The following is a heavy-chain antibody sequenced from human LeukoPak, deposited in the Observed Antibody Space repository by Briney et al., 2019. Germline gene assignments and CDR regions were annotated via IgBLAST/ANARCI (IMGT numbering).Heavy chain of an antibody. V-gene: IGHV4-34*01. CDR1: GGSFSGYY. J-gene: IGHJ5*02. CDR3: ARDKVWFDP. CDR2: INHSGST. Sequence: SETLSLTCAVYGGSFSGYYWSWIRQPPGKGLEWIGEINHSGSTNYNPSLKSRVTISVDTSKNQFSLKLSSVTAADTAVYYCARDKVWFDPWGQGTLVAVSS.